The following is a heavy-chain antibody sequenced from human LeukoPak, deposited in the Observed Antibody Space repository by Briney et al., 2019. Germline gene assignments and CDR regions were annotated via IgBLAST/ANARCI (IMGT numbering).Heavy chain of an antibody. CDR2: IYYSGST. CDR1: GGSISSYY. Sequence: SETLSLTCTVSGGSISSYYWSWIRQPPGEGLEWIGYIYYSGSTNYNPSLKSRVTISVDTSKNQFSLKLSSVTAADTAVYYCARHEYSSSWYGAFDIWGQGTMVTVSS. J-gene: IGHJ3*02. D-gene: IGHD6-13*01. V-gene: IGHV4-59*08. CDR3: ARHEYSSSWYGAFDI.